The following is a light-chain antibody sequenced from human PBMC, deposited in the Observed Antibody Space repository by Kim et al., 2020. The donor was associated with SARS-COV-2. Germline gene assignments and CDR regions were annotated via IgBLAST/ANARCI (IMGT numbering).Light chain of an antibody. J-gene: IGLJ2*01. CDR2: DND. V-gene: IGLV1-51*01. Sequence: QNVTITCSRNNSNLGKNYLSRYQQRPGTAPKLLIHDNDKRHSGIPDRFSGSKSGTSATLDITGLQTGDEADYYCATWDNSLNGLVFGGGTQLTVL. CDR1: NSNLGKNY. CDR3: ATWDNSLNGLV.